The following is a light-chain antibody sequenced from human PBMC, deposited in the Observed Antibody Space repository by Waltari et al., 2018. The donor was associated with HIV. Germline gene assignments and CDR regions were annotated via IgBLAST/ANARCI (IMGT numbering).Light chain of an antibody. Sequence: QSVLTQPPSASGTPGQRVTISCSGSSSNIGSNTVNWYQQVPGTAPKLLIDRNNHRPSGVPDPLSGSKAGTSASLAISGLQSEDEADYYCAAWDDNLDGPVFGGGTKLTVL. J-gene: IGLJ3*02. CDR1: SSNIGSNT. CDR3: AAWDDNLDGPV. V-gene: IGLV1-44*01. CDR2: RNN.